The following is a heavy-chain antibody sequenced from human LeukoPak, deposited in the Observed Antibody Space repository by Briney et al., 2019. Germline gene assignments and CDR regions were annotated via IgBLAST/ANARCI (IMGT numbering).Heavy chain of an antibody. CDR1: GFTFNNAW. D-gene: IGHD2/OR15-2a*01. CDR3: STADEYMDASMMVFDY. V-gene: IGHV3-15*01. Sequence: GSLRLSCAASGFTFNNAWMNWVRQAPGKGLEWVGRIKSKTDGGTTDYAAPVKGRFTISRDDSKNTLYLQMNSLKIEDTAVYYCSTADEYMDASMMVFDYWGQGTLVTVSS. J-gene: IGHJ4*02. CDR2: IKSKTDGGTT.